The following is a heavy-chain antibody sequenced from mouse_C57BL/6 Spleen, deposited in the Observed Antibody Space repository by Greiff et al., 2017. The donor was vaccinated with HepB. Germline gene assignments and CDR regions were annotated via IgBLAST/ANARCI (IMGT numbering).Heavy chain of an antibody. Sequence: QVQLKQPGAELVKPGASVKLSCKASGYTFTSYWMQWVKQRPGQGLEWIGEIDPSDSYTNYNQKFKGKATLTVDTSSSTAYMQLSSLTSEDSAVYYCARQRGFYYYDAMDYWGQGTSVTVSS. CDR2: IDPSDSYT. CDR3: ARQRGFYYYDAMDY. V-gene: IGHV1-50*01. D-gene: IGHD1-1*02. CDR1: GYTFTSYW. J-gene: IGHJ4*01.